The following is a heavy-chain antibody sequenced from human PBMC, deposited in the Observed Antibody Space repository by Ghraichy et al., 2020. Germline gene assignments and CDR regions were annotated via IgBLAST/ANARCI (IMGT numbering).Heavy chain of an antibody. V-gene: IGHV3-48*02. CDR3: ARDLASPYYGMDV. J-gene: IGHJ6*02. Sequence: GGSLRLSCVVSGFTFDRHDMTWVRQAAGKRLEWVSYISSSSMTIFYGDSVKGRFTISRDNAKNSLYLQMNSLRDEDTAVYYCARDLASPYYGMDVWGQGTTVTVSS. CDR1: GFTFDRHD. CDR2: ISSSSMTI.